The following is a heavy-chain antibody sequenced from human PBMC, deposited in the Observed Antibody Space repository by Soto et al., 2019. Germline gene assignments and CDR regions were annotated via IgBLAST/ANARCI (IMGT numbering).Heavy chain of an antibody. D-gene: IGHD4-17*01. CDR1: GFSLSTSGVG. CDR2: IYWDDDK. J-gene: IGHJ4*02. V-gene: IGHV2-5*02. CDR3: AHYFYGVTDY. Sequence: QITLKESGPTLVKPTQTLTLTCTFSGFSLSTSGVGVGWIRQPPGKALEGLALIYWDDDKRYSPSLKSRLTITKDTSKNQVVLTMTNTDPVDTATYYCAHYFYGVTDYWGQGTLVTVSS.